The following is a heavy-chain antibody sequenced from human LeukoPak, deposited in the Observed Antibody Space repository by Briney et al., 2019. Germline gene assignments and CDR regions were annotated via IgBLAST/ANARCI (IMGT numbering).Heavy chain of an antibody. J-gene: IGHJ4*02. CDR1: GGSFSAYY. CDR2: INHSGST. V-gene: IGHV4-34*01. Sequence: SETLSLTCAVYGGSFSAYYWSWIRQPPGKGLEWIGEINHSGSTNYNPSLKSRVTISVDTSKNQFSLKLSSVTAADTAVYYCARVPGYTYGIFDYWGQGTLVTVSS. CDR3: ARVPGYTYGIFDY. D-gene: IGHD5-18*01.